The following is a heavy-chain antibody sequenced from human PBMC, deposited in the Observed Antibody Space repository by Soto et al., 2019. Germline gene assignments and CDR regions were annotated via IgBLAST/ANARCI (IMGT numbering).Heavy chain of an antibody. CDR1: GYSFTSYW. CDR2: IYPGASDT. Sequence: GESLKISCKGSGYSFTSYWIGWVRQMPGKGLEWMGIIYPGASDTRYSPSVQGQVTISADKSISTAYVLWSSLKASDTAMYYCARHRYSDFWSGYSNGWFDPWGPGTLVTVSS. V-gene: IGHV5-51*01. CDR3: ARHRYSDFWSGYSNGWFDP. D-gene: IGHD3-3*01. J-gene: IGHJ5*02.